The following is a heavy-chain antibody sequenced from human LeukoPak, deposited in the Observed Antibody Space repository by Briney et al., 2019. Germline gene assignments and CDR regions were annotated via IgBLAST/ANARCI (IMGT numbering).Heavy chain of an antibody. Sequence: GGSLRLSCAASGFTFTNYWMTWVRQAPGKGLEFVANINQDESAKNYVDSVKGRFTISRDNAENSLHLQMNSLRVEDTAVYYCARDPGSSAFDYWGQGTLVTVSS. J-gene: IGHJ4*02. CDR2: INQDESAK. D-gene: IGHD5/OR15-5a*01. CDR1: GFTFTNYW. CDR3: ARDPGSSAFDY. V-gene: IGHV3-7*01.